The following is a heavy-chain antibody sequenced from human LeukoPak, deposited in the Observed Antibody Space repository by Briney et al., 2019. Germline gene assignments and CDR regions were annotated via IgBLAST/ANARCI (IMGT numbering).Heavy chain of an antibody. CDR2: IKSKSAGETT. CDR3: TDHGSFDF. D-gene: IGHD1-14*01. J-gene: IGHJ4*02. V-gene: IGHV3-15*01. CDR1: GFTFSDAW. Sequence: GGSLRLSCAASGFTFSDAWMSWVRQAPGKGLEWVGRIKSKSAGETTDYAAPVKGRFTISRDDSKNTLTLQMNSLKSEDTAVYYCTDHGSFDFWGQGALVTVSS.